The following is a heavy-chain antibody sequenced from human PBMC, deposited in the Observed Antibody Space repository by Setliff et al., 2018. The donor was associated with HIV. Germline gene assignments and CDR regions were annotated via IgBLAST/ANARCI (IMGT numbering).Heavy chain of an antibody. V-gene: IGHV4-34*01. J-gene: IGHJ4*02. CDR3: ARVSTDYVWGSFLSSGPYYFDF. CDR2: INHSGKT. CDR1: GGSFSGFY. D-gene: IGHD3-16*01. Sequence: SLTCAVYGGSFSGFYWSWIRQAPGKGLEWIGEINHSGKTNYNPSLKSRITLSVDTSENQFALKLASVTAADTAVYFCARVSTDYVWGSFLSSGPYYFDFWGQGALVTVSS.